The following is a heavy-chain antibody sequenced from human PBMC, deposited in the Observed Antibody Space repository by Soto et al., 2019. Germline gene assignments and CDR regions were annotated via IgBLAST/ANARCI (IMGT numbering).Heavy chain of an antibody. V-gene: IGHV1-2*02. CDR3: ARSLTEGYCTITGCYTRPLYGMDV. Sequence: ASVKVSCKTSGYTFSNYGITWVRQAPGQPLEWLGWISLYSDGTNYAQKFQGRVTVTRDTPTSTAYMELSRLTSDDTAVYYCARSLTEGYCTITGCYTRPLYGMDVWGQGTTVTVSS. CDR1: GYTFSNYG. D-gene: IGHD2-2*02. CDR2: ISLYSDGT. J-gene: IGHJ6*02.